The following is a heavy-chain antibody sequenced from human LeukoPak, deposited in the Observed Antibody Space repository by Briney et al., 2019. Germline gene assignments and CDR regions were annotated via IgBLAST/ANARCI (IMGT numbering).Heavy chain of an antibody. CDR1: GYTFTGYY. CDR3: ARARQYSYGYWDY. CDR2: INPNSGGT. D-gene: IGHD5-18*01. Sequence: ASVKVSCKASGYTFTGYYMHWVRQAPGQGLEWMGRINPNSGGTNYAQKFQGRVTMTRDTSISTAYMELSSLRSEDTAVYYCARARQYSYGYWDYWGQGTLVTVSS. V-gene: IGHV1-2*06. J-gene: IGHJ4*02.